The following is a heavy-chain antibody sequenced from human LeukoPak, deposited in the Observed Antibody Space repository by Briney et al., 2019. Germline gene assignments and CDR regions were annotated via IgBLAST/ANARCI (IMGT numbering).Heavy chain of an antibody. D-gene: IGHD4-17*01. CDR1: GFIFSNYW. V-gene: IGHV3-74*01. CDR2: IKSDGSST. J-gene: IGHJ1*01. Sequence: GGSLRLSCAASGFIFSNYWMHWVRQAPGKGPVWVSRIKSDGSSTNYADSVKGRFTISRDNGKSTLYLQMNSLRAEDTAVYYCARDTVTTLAEYFQHWGQGTLVTVSS. CDR3: ARDTVTTLAEYFQH.